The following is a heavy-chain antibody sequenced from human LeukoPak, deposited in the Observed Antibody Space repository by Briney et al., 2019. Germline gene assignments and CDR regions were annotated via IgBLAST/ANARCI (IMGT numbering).Heavy chain of an antibody. Sequence: GGSLRLSCAAPGFTFSSYAMSWVRQAPGKGLEWVSAISGSGGSTYYADSVKGRFTISRDNSKNTLYLQMNSLRAEDTAVYYCAKNLDYSSSWPFDYWGQGTLVTVSS. CDR1: GFTFSSYA. J-gene: IGHJ4*02. CDR2: ISGSGGST. V-gene: IGHV3-23*01. CDR3: AKNLDYSSSWPFDY. D-gene: IGHD6-13*01.